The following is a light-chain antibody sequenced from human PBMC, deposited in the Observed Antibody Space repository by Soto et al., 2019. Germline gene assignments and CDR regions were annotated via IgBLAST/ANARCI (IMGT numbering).Light chain of an antibody. Sequence: QSVLTQPASVSGSPGQSITISCTGTSSDVGGYNYVSWYQQHPGKAPKLMIYEVSKRPSGVSTRFSGSKSGNTASLTISGLQAEDEADYYCSSWARSLYVFGSGTKVTVL. CDR2: EVS. CDR1: SSDVGGYNY. J-gene: IGLJ1*01. CDR3: SSWARSLYV. V-gene: IGLV2-14*01.